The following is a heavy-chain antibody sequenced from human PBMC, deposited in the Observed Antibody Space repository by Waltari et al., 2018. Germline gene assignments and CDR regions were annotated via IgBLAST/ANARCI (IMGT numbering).Heavy chain of an antibody. Sequence: QVHLEQSGSALKRPGASVRISCLTSGYTLTAYAINWVRQAPGQGLQWVGWGNTQTGNPTYAQGLSRRFVFSVDTSVATAYLQIDSLTTSDSAVYFCSREALVGTNTIVDYWGRGTLVTV. D-gene: IGHD1-26*01. CDR2: GNTQTGNP. J-gene: IGHJ4*02. CDR1: GYTLTAYA. CDR3: SREALVGTNTIVDY. V-gene: IGHV7-4-1*01.